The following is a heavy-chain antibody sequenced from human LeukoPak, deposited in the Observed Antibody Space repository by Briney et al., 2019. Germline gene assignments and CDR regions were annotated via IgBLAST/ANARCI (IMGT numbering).Heavy chain of an antibody. CDR2: IDISGST. V-gene: IGHV4-4*07. CDR1: GGSISSYY. D-gene: IGHD3-10*01. J-gene: IGHJ6*03. CDR3: ARQLYVSGSYYAPMDV. Sequence: PSETLSLTCTVSGGSISSYYWSWIRQPAGKGLEWLGRIDISGSTNDNPSLKSRVTMSVDTSKNQFSLKMSSVTAADTAVYFCARQLYVSGSYYAPMDVWGKGTTVTISS.